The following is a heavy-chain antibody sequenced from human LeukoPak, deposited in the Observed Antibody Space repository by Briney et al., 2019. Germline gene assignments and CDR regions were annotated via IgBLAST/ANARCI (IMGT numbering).Heavy chain of an antibody. Sequence: ASVKVSCKASGYTFTSYGISWVRQAPGQGLEWMGWISAYNGNTNYAQKLQGRVTMTTDTSTSTAYMELRSLRSDDTAVYYCARPSNQQLVNVFDYWGQGTPVTVSS. CDR2: ISAYNGNT. CDR3: ARPSNQQLVNVFDY. J-gene: IGHJ4*02. CDR1: GYTFTSYG. V-gene: IGHV1-18*01. D-gene: IGHD6-13*01.